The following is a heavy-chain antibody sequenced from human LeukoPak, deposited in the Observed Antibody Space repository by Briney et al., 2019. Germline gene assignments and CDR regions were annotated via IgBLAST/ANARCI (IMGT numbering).Heavy chain of an antibody. V-gene: IGHV1-69*04. J-gene: IGHJ4*02. CDR3: ARDRRSSSWYYADY. D-gene: IGHD6-13*01. Sequence: SVKVSCKASGGTFSSYAISWVRQAPGQGLEWMGRIIPILGIANYAQKFQGRVTVTADKSTSTAYMELSSLRSEDTAVYYCARDRRSSSWYYADYWGQGTLVTVSS. CDR2: IIPILGIA. CDR1: GGTFSSYA.